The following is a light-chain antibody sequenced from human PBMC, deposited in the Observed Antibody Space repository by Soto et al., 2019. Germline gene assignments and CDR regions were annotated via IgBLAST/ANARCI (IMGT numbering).Light chain of an antibody. J-gene: IGKJ1*01. V-gene: IGKV1-6*01. Sequence: AIQMTQSPSSLSASIGDRVTITCRASQGIGTELGWYQQRPGKAPRLLIYGTSTLQYGVPSRFSGSGSDTDFTLIISSLQPEDFATYYCLQDSSYPRTFGQGTKVEIQ. CDR3: LQDSSYPRT. CDR1: QGIGTE. CDR2: GTS.